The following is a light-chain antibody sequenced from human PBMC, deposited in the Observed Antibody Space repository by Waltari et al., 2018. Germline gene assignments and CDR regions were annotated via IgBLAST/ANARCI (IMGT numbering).Light chain of an antibody. V-gene: IGKV1-5*03. J-gene: IGKJ2*01. CDR2: KAS. CDR1: QSISTW. CDR3: QQYNGLSYT. Sequence: DIQMTQSPSTLSASVGDRVIMGCWASQSISTWLAWYQQKPGKAPKLLSSKASTLETGGPSRFSGSGSGTAFTLTISSLQPDDFATYYCQQYNGLSYTFGQGTKLEIK.